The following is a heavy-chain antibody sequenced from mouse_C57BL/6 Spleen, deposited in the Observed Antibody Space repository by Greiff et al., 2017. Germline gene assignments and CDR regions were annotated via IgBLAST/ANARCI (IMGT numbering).Heavy chain of an antibody. Sequence: ESGPGLVKPSQSLSLTCSVTGYSITSGYYWNWIRQFPGNKLEWMGYISYDGSNNYNPSLKNRISITRDTSKNQFFLKLNSVTTEDTATYYCARAGGTVCFDYWGQGTTLTVSS. CDR3: ARAGGTVCFDY. CDR2: ISYDGSN. D-gene: IGHD3-3*01. CDR1: GYSITSGYY. J-gene: IGHJ2*01. V-gene: IGHV3-6*01.